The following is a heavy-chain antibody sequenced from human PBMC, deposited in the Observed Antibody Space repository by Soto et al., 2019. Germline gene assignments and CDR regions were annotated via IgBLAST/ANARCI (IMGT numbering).Heavy chain of an antibody. Sequence: PSETLSLTCTVSGGSISSSNYYWGWIRQPPGKGLEWIGSIYYSGSTYYNPSLKSRVTISVDTSKNQFSLKLSSVTAADTAMYYCAGGGYFRGASCAYMGHYYYYGMDVWGQGTRVTVSS. D-gene: IGHD3-3*01. J-gene: IGHJ6*02. CDR3: AGGGYFRGASCAYMGHYYYYGMDV. CDR2: IYYSGST. CDR1: GGSISSSNYY. V-gene: IGHV4-39*01.